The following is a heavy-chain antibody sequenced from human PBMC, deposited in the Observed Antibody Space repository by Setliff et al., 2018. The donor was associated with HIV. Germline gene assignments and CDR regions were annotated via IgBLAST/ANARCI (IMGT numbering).Heavy chain of an antibody. J-gene: IGHJ4*02. Sequence: TLSLTCTVSGDSISSYSWNWIRQPPGKGLEWIGYIYNTGSTYHSPSLESRVTISIDTSKNQFSLKLSSVTAADTAVYFCARGRGSSSSWPIDYWGQGTLVTVSS. D-gene: IGHD6-13*01. CDR2: IYNTGST. CDR1: GDSISSYS. V-gene: IGHV4-59*12. CDR3: ARGRGSSSSWPIDY.